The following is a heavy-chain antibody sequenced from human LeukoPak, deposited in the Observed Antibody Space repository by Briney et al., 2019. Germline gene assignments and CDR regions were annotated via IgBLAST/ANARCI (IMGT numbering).Heavy chain of an antibody. J-gene: IGHJ4*02. CDR2: IETSGTT. V-gene: IGHV4-4*07. Sequence: SETLSLTCTVSGGSMRSYYWNWIRQPAGKGLEWIGRIETSGTTNYNPSLKSRVTMSVDTSKNQFSLKLSSVTAADTAVYYCARGKVVAGTPGQNSWDYWGQGTLVTVSS. CDR1: GGSMRSYY. CDR3: ARGKVVAGTPGQNSWDY. D-gene: IGHD6-19*01.